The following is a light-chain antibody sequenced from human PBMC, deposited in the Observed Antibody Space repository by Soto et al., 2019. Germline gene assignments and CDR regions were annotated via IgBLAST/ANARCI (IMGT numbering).Light chain of an antibody. CDR2: EVS. CDR1: SSDVGAYNH. Sequence: QSALPQPRSVSGSPGQSVTISCTGTSSDVGAYNHVSWYQQRPGKVPKLIINEVSERPSGVPDRFSGSKSGNTASLTISGLQAEDEAEYYCCSHAGSYSWVFGGGTKVTVL. CDR3: CSHAGSYSWV. J-gene: IGLJ3*02. V-gene: IGLV2-11*01.